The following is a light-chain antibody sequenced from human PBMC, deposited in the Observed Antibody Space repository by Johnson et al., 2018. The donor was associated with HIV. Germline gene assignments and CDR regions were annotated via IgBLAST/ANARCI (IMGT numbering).Light chain of an antibody. J-gene: IGLJ1*01. V-gene: IGLV1-51*01. CDR3: GTLDSSLSNFV. CDR1: SSNIGNNY. CDR2: DNN. Sequence: QSVLTQPPSMSAAPGQRVTISCSGSSSNIGNNYVSWYQQVPGTAPKLLIYDNNKRPSGIPDRFSGSKSGTSATLGITGLQTGDEADYYCGTLDSSLSNFVFGIGTKVSVL.